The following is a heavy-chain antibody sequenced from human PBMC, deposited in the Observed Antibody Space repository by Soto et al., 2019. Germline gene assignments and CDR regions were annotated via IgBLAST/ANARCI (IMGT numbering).Heavy chain of an antibody. V-gene: IGHV5-51*01. CDR1: GYSFTSYW. CDR2: IYPGDSDT. D-gene: IGHD3-10*01. Sequence: LGESLKISCKGSGYSFTSYWIGWVRQMPGKGLEWMGIIYPGDSDTRYSPSFQGQVTISADKSISTANLQWSSLKASDTAMYYCARVLPRHGSGSYYYYYGMDVWGQGTTVTVSS. J-gene: IGHJ6*02. CDR3: ARVLPRHGSGSYYYYYGMDV.